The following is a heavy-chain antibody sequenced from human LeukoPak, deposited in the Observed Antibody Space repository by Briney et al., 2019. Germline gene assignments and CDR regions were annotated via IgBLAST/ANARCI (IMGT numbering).Heavy chain of an antibody. CDR1: GFTFSSYG. V-gene: IGHV3-30*18. J-gene: IGHJ4*02. CDR2: ISYDGSNK. Sequence: PGGSLRLSCAASGFTFSSYGMHWVRQAPGKGLEWVAVISYDGSNKYYADSVKGRFTISRDNSKNTLYLQMNSLRAEDTAVYYCAKGPPTGRYFDWLHNPPDYWSQGTLVTVSS. CDR3: AKGPPTGRYFDWLHNPPDY. D-gene: IGHD3-9*01.